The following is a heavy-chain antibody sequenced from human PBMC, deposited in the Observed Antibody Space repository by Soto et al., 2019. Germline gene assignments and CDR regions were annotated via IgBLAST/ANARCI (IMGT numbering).Heavy chain of an antibody. J-gene: IGHJ4*02. Sequence: QVQLVESGGRAPPPAPPPSLSCAASGFTFNRHPLHWVRQAPGKGLEWVAVISHDGNNKYYADSVKGRFTISRDNSMNMLYLQMHGLRTEDTAIFYCARASGHIYATLHGPFDHWGQGALVTVSS. CDR3: ARASGHIYATLHGPFDH. CDR1: GFTFNRHP. D-gene: IGHD2-8*01. CDR2: ISHDGNNK. V-gene: IGHV3-30-3*01.